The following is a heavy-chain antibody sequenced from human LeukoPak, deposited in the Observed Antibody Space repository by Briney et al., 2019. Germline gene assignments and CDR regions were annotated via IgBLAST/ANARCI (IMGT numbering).Heavy chain of an antibody. CDR1: GGSISSSSYY. CDR2: IYFSGST. V-gene: IGHV4-39*01. D-gene: IGHD4-17*01. J-gene: IGHJ4*02. Sequence: PSETLSLTCTVSGGSISSSSYYWGWIRQPPGKGLEWIGSIYFSGSTYYNPSLKSRVTISVDTSKNQFSLKLSSATAADTAVYYCARLDYGDESYFDYWGQGTLVTVSS. CDR3: ARLDYGDESYFDY.